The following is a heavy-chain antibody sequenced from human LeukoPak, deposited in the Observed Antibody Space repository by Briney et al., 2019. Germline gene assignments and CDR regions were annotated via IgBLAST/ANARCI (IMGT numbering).Heavy chain of an antibody. J-gene: IGHJ4*02. Sequence: GGSLRLSCAASGFTFSDYYMSWIRQAPGKGLEWVSYISSSGSTIYYADSVKGRFTISRDNAKSSLYLQMNSLRAEDTAVYHCARINFWSGYYIDYWGQGTLVTVSS. D-gene: IGHD3-3*01. V-gene: IGHV3-11*04. CDR3: ARINFWSGYYIDY. CDR2: ISSSGSTI. CDR1: GFTFSDYY.